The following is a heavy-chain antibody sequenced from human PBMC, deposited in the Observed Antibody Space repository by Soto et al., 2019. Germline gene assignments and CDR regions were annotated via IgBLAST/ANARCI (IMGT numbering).Heavy chain of an antibody. CDR1: GGSISSGGYY. Sequence: QVQLQESGPGLVKPSQTLSLTCTVSGGSISSGGYYWSWIRQHPGKGLEWIGYIYYSGSTYYNLSLKSRVTISVDTSQNQVSLKLSSVTAADTAVYYCARDSSGYYHDDWGQGTLVTVSS. CDR2: IYYSGST. CDR3: ARDSSGYYHDD. D-gene: IGHD3-22*01. V-gene: IGHV4-31*03. J-gene: IGHJ4*02.